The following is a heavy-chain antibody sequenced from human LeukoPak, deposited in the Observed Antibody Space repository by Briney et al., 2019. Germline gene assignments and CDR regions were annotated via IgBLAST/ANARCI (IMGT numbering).Heavy chain of an antibody. J-gene: IGHJ5*02. V-gene: IGHV4-59*12. D-gene: IGHD5-18*01. Sequence: SETLSLTCTVSGGSISSYYWSWIRQPPGKGLEWIGYIYYSGSTNYNPSLKSRVTISVDTSKNQFSLKLSSVTAADTAVYYCAGEDVDTAMARNWFDPWGQGTLVTVSS. CDR2: IYYSGST. CDR3: AGEDVDTAMARNWFDP. CDR1: GGSISSYY.